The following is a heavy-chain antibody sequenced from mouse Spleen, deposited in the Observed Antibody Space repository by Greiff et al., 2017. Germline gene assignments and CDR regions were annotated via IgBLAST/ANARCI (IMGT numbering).Heavy chain of an antibody. J-gene: IGHJ2*01. D-gene: IGHD1-1*01. CDR1: GYTFTSYW. V-gene: IGHV1-74*01. CDR3: ASYYYDGSYGY. CDR2: IHPSDSDT. Sequence: VQLQQPGAELVKPGASVKVSCKASGYTFTSYWMHWVKQRPGQGLEWIGRIHPSDSDTNYNQKFKGKATLTVDKSSSTAYMQLSSLTSEDSAVYYCASYYYDGSYGYWGQGTTLTVSS.